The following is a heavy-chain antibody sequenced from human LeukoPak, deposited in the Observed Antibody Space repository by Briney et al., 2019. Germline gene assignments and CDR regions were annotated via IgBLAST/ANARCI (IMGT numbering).Heavy chain of an antibody. CDR1: GGTFSSYA. D-gene: IGHD3-16*01. CDR2: IIPIFGTA. Sequence: SVKVSCKASGGTFSSYAISWVRPAPGQGLEWMGGIIPIFGTANYAQKFQGRVTITADESTSTAYMELSSLRSEDTAVYYCARGGKRGRQYYYGMDVWGQGTTVTVSS. J-gene: IGHJ6*02. V-gene: IGHV1-69*13. CDR3: ARGGKRGRQYYYGMDV.